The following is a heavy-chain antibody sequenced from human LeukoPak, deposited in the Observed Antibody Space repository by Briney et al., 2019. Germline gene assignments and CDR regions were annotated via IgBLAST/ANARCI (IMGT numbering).Heavy chain of an antibody. CDR2: ISSSGSTI. CDR1: GFTFSNYW. J-gene: IGHJ4*02. Sequence: PGGSLRLSCAASGFTFSNYWMNWVRQAPGKGLEWVSYISSSGSTIYYADSVKGRFTISRDNAKNSLYLQMNSLRAEDTAVYYCARPELYYYDSSGYYDHWGQGTLVTVSS. D-gene: IGHD3-22*01. CDR3: ARPELYYYDSSGYYDH. V-gene: IGHV3-48*04.